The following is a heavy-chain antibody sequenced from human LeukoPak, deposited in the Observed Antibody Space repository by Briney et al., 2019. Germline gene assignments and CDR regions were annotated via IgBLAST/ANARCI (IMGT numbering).Heavy chain of an antibody. CDR1: GGTFSSYA. Sequence: GASVKVSCKASGGTFSSYAINWVRQAPGQGLEWMGWISAYNGNTNYAQKFQGRVTMTTDTSTSTAYMDLRSLRSDDTAVYYCARDLDQYSGRFGGFGHDFWGQGTLVTVSS. V-gene: IGHV1-18*01. CDR2: ISAYNGNT. J-gene: IGHJ4*02. D-gene: IGHD1-26*01. CDR3: ARDLDQYSGRFGGFGHDF.